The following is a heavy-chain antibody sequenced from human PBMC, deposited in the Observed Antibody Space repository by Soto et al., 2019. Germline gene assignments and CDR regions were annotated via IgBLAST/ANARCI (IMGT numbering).Heavy chain of an antibody. CDR1: GGTFRSYA. J-gene: IGHJ3*02. CDR2: IIPIFGTA. D-gene: IGHD2-8*02. V-gene: IGHV1-69*13. CDR3: ARVGREAPRGVAAFEI. Sequence: SSVKVSCKASGGTFRSYAISWVRQAPGQGLEWMGGIIPIFGTANYAQKFQGRVTITADESTSTAYMELSSLRSEDTAVYYCARVGREAPRGVAAFEIWGQGTMVTVS.